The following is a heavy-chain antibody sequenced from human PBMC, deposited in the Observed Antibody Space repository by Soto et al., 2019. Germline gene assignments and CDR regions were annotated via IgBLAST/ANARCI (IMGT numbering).Heavy chain of an antibody. V-gene: IGHV1-18*01. J-gene: IGHJ4*02. CDR2: ISAYNGNT. Sequence: ASVKVSCKASGYTFTSYGISWVRQAPGQGLEWTGWISAYNGNTNYAQKLQGRVTMTTDTSTSTAYMELRSLRSDDTAVYYCARDPHYDILTGYYIHDYCGQGTLVTGSS. D-gene: IGHD3-9*01. CDR1: GYTFTSYG. CDR3: ARDPHYDILTGYYIHDY.